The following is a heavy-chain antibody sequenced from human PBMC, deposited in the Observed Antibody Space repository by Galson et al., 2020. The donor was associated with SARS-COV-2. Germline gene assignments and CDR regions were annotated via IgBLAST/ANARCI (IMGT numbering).Heavy chain of an antibody. J-gene: IGHJ4*02. V-gene: IGHV4-39*01. D-gene: IGHD3-9*01. CDR3: ARQILTGYYSFYYFDF. CDR2: IYYTESN. CDR1: GGSISSSNYY. Sequence: SETLSLTCTVSGGSISSSNYYWGWVRQPPGEGLEWIGSIYYTESNYYNPSLTSRVTMSVDTSRNQFSMKLSSVTAADTAVYYCARQILTGYYSFYYFDFWGQGTLVTVSS.